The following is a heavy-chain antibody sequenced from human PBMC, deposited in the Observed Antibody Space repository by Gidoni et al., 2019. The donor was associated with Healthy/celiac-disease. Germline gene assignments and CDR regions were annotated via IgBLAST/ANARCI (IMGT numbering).Heavy chain of an antibody. Sequence: QLQLQESGPGLVKPSETLSLPCTVPGGSISRSSYYWGWTRPPPGKGLEWIGSIYYSGSTYYNPSLKSRVTISVDTSKNQFSLKLSSVTAADTAVYYCASLYYYDSSGYPWAFDIWGQGTMVTVSS. CDR1: GGSISRSSYY. CDR2: IYYSGST. J-gene: IGHJ3*02. CDR3: ASLYYYDSSGYPWAFDI. D-gene: IGHD3-22*01. V-gene: IGHV4-39*01.